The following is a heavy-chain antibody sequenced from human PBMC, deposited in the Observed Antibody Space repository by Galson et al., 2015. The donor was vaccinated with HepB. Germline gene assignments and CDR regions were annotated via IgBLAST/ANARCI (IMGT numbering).Heavy chain of an antibody. D-gene: IGHD3-16*01. V-gene: IGHV1-46*01. CDR3: ARDDGGGSLYFQH. CDR1: GYTFTSYY. J-gene: IGHJ1*01. CDR2: INPSGGST. Sequence: SCKASGYTFTSYYMHWVRQAPGQGLEWMGIINPSGGSTSYAQKFQGRVTMTRDTSTSTVYMELSSLRSGDTAVYYCARDDGGGSLYFQHWGQGTLVTVSS.